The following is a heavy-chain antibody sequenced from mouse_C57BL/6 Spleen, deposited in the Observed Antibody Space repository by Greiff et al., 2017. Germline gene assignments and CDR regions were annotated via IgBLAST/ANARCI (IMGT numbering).Heavy chain of an antibody. CDR3: SSDNYGRYFDV. Sequence: EVQLQQSGPGMVKPSQSLSLTCTVSGYSITSGYDWHWIRHFPGNKLEWMGNISYSGSTNYNPSLKSRISITHATSKNHFFLKLNSVTTEDTATYYCSSDNYGRYFDVWGTGTTVTVSS. CDR1: GYSITSGYD. CDR2: ISYSGST. D-gene: IGHD1-1*02. V-gene: IGHV3-1*01. J-gene: IGHJ1*03.